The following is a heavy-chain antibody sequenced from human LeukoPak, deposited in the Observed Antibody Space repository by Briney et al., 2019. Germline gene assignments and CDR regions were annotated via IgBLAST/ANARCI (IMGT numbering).Heavy chain of an antibody. J-gene: IGHJ4*02. Sequence: SETLSLTCAVYGGSLCVYFWTSISHTLEGRLEWIGEINHSGSTNYNPSLKRRVTISVDTSKNQFSLKLSSVTAADTAVYYCARDHGPSTLLNWGQGALVTVSS. V-gene: IGHV4-34*01. CDR2: INHSGST. CDR1: GGSLCVYF. D-gene: IGHD1-14*01. CDR3: ARDHGPSTLLN.